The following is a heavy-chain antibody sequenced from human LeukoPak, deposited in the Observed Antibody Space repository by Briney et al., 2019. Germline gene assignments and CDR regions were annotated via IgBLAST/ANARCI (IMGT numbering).Heavy chain of an antibody. Sequence: GGSLRLSCAASGFTFSSYWMHWVRQAPGKGLVWVSRINSDGSSTSYADSVRGRFSISRDNAKNTPYLQMNSLRAEDTAVYYCARGLSGYASSLGYWGQGTLVTVSA. CDR2: INSDGSST. J-gene: IGHJ4*02. CDR3: ARGLSGYASSLGY. D-gene: IGHD6-6*01. CDR1: GFTFSSYW. V-gene: IGHV3-74*01.